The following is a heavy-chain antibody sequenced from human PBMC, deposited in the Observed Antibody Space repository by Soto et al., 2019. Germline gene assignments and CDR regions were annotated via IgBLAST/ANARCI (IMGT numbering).Heavy chain of an antibody. V-gene: IGHV3-30*18. D-gene: IGHD6-19*01. Sequence: QVQLVESGGGVVQPGRSLRLSCAASGFTFSSYGMHWVRQAPGKGLEWVAVISYDGSNKYYADSVKGRFTISRDNSKNTLYLQMNSLRAEDTAVYYCAKDLAVAERYYYYGMDVWGQGTTVTVSS. CDR2: ISYDGSNK. CDR3: AKDLAVAERYYYYGMDV. CDR1: GFTFSSYG. J-gene: IGHJ6*02.